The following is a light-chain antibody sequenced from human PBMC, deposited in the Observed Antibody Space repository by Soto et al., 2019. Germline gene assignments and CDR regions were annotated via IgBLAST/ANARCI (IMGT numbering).Light chain of an antibody. J-gene: IGKJ1*01. CDR3: QQYYSTPPRT. CDR1: QSVLYNSNNKNY. Sequence: DIVMAQSPDSLAVSLGERATINCKSSQSVLYNSNNKNYLAWYQQKPGQPPKLLISWAPTRESGVPDRFSGSGSGTDFTLTISSLQAEDVAVYYCQQYYSTPPRTFGQGTKVEIK. V-gene: IGKV4-1*01. CDR2: WAP.